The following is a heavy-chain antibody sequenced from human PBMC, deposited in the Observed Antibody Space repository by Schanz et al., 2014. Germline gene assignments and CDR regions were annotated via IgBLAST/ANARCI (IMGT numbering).Heavy chain of an antibody. V-gene: IGHV4-61*02. CDR2: IYSRGSS. D-gene: IGHD1-1*01. CDR3: ARDTTWRLDL. CDR1: GGSISSATYY. J-gene: IGHJ2*01. Sequence: QVQLQESGPGLVKPSQTLSLTCTVSGGSISSATYYWSWVRQPAGKGLEWIGRIYSRGSSTYNPSRKRRVTIPIDTSNNQVSRKLNSGTAADTAVYYCARDTTWRLDLWGRGTLVTVSS.